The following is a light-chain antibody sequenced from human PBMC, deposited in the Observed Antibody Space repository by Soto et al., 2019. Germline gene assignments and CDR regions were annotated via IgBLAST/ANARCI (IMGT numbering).Light chain of an antibody. CDR3: QQYGRSLT. Sequence: EIVLTQSPGTLSLSPGERATLSCRASQSVSSSYLAWYQQKPGQAPRLLIYGASSRATGIPDRFSGSGSGTDFTLTISRLELEDFAVYYCQQYGRSLTFGGGTKVEIK. V-gene: IGKV3-20*01. J-gene: IGKJ4*01. CDR2: GAS. CDR1: QSVSSSY.